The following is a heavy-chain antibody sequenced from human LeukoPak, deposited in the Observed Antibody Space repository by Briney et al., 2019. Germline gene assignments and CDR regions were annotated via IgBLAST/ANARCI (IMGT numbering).Heavy chain of an antibody. V-gene: IGHV3-48*02. CDR3: ARDDNWDYYDYYFDY. CDR1: GFTFSSYS. Sequence: GGSLRLSCAASGFTFSSYSMNWVRQAPGVGLEWVSYISSSSSTIYYADSVQGRFTIPRDNAKNSLYLQMNSLRDEDTAVYYCARDDNWDYYDYYFDYWGQGTLVTVSS. CDR2: ISSSSSTI. J-gene: IGHJ4*02. D-gene: IGHD3-22*01.